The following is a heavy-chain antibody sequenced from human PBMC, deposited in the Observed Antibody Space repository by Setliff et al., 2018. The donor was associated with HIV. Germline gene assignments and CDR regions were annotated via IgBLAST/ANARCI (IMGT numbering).Heavy chain of an antibody. CDR1: GYSFTSYW. D-gene: IGHD6-13*01. CDR3: VRLAGTSSWHDSYFDY. J-gene: IGHJ4*02. CDR2: IYPGDSDT. Sequence: GESLKISCQGSGYSFTSYWIGWVRQMPGKGLEWMGIIYPGDSDTRYSPSFQGQVTISADKSANTAYLQWTSLKASDAAMYYCVRLAGTSSWHDSYFDYWGQGTLVTVSS. V-gene: IGHV5-51*01.